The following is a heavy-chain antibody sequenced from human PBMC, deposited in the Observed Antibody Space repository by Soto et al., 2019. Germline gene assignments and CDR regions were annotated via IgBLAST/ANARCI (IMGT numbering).Heavy chain of an antibody. J-gene: IGHJ4*02. D-gene: IGHD6-19*01. Sequence: GGSLRLSCAASGFTFSRYAMSWVRPAPGKGLELVSTISYSTTRAYYADSVKGRFTISRDNSKNTLYLQMNSLRAEDTAVYYCTKDLYPGVTVAGSDYWGQGTLVTVSS. CDR1: GFTFSRYA. V-gene: IGHV3-23*01. CDR2: ISYSTTRA. CDR3: TKDLYPGVTVAGSDY.